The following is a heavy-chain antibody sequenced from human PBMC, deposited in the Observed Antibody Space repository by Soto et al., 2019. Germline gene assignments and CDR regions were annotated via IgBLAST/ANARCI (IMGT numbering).Heavy chain of an antibody. Sequence: QVQLVQSGAEVKKPGSSVKVSCKASGGTFSSYAISWVRQAPGQGLEWMGGIIPIFGTANYAQKFQGRVTITADESPXXAXMXXSSLRAEGTAVYYCAETPGYSRGWYSWRYYYGMDVWGQGTTVTVSS. V-gene: IGHV1-69*12. J-gene: IGHJ6*02. CDR2: IIPIFGTA. CDR3: AETPGYSRGWYSWRYYYGMDV. CDR1: GGTFSSYA. D-gene: IGHD6-19*01.